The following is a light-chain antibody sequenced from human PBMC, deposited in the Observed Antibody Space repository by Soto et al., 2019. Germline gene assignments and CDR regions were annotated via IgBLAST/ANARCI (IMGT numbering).Light chain of an antibody. Sequence: QSALTQPPSVSGSPGQSITISCTGTSSDVGGYNYVSWYQQHPGKAPKLMIYDVNNRPSGVSNRFSGSKSGNTASLTISGLQAEDEAEYYCCSYTSTSTLVFGSGTKVTVL. V-gene: IGLV2-14*01. CDR1: SSDVGGYNY. J-gene: IGLJ6*01. CDR2: DVN. CDR3: CSYTSTSTLV.